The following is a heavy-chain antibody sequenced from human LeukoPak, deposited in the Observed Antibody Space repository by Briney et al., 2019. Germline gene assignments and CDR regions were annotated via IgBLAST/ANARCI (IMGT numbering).Heavy chain of an antibody. J-gene: IGHJ4*02. CDR3: ARGCTYDSSGYYQGDFDY. CDR1: GGSFSGYY. D-gene: IGHD3-22*01. CDR2: INHSGST. Sequence: SETLSLTCAVYGGSFSGYYWSWIRQPPGKGLEWIGEINHSGSTNYNPSLKSRVTISVDTSKNQFSLKLSSVTAADTAVYYCARGCTYDSSGYYQGDFDYWGQGTLVTVSS. V-gene: IGHV4-34*01.